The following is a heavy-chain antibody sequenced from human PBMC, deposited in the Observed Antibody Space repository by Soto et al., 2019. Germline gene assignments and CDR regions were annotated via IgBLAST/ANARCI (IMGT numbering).Heavy chain of an antibody. CDR2: IIPILGIA. Sequence: QVQLVQSGAEVKKPGSSVKVSCKASGGTFSSYTISWVRQAPGQGLEWMGRIIPILGIANYAQKFQGRVTITADKSTSTAYMELSGLRSEDTAVYYCAGEPPHKTGNWFDPWGQGTLVTVSS. CDR1: GGTFSSYT. V-gene: IGHV1-69*08. CDR3: AGEPPHKTGNWFDP. J-gene: IGHJ5*02.